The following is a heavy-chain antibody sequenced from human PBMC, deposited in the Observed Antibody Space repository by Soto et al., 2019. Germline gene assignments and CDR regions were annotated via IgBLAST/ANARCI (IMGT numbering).Heavy chain of an antibody. CDR3: TSLGATDEYYFDY. Sequence: SETLSLTCTVSGGSISSGGYYWSWIRQHPGKGLEWIGYIYYSGSTNYNPSLKSRVTISVDTSKNQFSLKLSSVTAADTAVYYCTSLGATDEYYFDYWGQGTLVTVSS. D-gene: IGHD1-26*01. CDR1: GGSISSGGYY. CDR2: IYYSGST. V-gene: IGHV4-61*08. J-gene: IGHJ4*02.